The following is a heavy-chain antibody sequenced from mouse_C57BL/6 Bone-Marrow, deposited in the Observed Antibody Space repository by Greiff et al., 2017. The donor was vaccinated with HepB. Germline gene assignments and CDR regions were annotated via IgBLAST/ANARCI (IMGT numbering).Heavy chain of an antibody. J-gene: IGHJ2*01. CDR2: ISDGGSYT. V-gene: IGHV5-4*01. CDR3: ARDPVVDY. Sequence: VQLKQSGGGLVKPGGSLKLSCAASGFTFSSYAMSWVRQTPEKRLEWVATISDGGSYTYYPDNVKGRFTISRDNAKNNLYLQMSHLKSEDTAMYYCARDPVVDYWGQGTTLTVSS. CDR1: GFTFSSYA.